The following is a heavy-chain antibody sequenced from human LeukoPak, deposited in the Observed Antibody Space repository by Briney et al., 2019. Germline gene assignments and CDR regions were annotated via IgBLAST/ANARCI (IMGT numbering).Heavy chain of an antibody. V-gene: IGHV3-21*06. CDR2: ISSSSYI. D-gene: IGHD3-3*01. Sequence: GGSLRLSCAASGFTFSSYSMNWVRQAPGKGLEWVSSISSSSYIYYADSVKGRFTISRDNAKNSLYLHMSSLTAADTAVYYCARPSRAESGYSNFDCWGQGTLVTVSS. J-gene: IGHJ4*02. CDR3: ARPSRAESGYSNFDC. CDR1: GFTFSSYS.